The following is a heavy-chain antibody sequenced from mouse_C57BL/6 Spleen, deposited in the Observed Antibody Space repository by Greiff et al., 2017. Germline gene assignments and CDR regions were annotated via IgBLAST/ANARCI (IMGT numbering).Heavy chain of an antibody. J-gene: IGHJ2*01. Sequence: EVQLVESGPGLVKPSQSLSLTCSVTGYSITSGYYWNWIRQFPGNKLEWMGYISYDGSNNYNPSLKNRISITRDTSKNQFFLKLNSVTTEDTATYYCARMVTTIGFDYWGQGTTLTVSS. CDR2: ISYDGSN. CDR1: GYSITSGYY. V-gene: IGHV3-6*01. D-gene: IGHD2-2*01. CDR3: ARMVTTIGFDY.